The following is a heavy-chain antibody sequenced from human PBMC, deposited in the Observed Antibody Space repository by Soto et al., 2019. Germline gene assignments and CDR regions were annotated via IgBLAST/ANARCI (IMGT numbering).Heavy chain of an antibody. D-gene: IGHD5-18*01. CDR1: GFTFSSYS. V-gene: IGHV3-21*01. Sequence: SLRLACSASGFTFSSYSMNWVRQAPGKGLDWVSSISSSSSYIYYAGSVKGRFTISRDNAKNSLYLQMNSLRAEDTAVYYCARVGRYSYGYGLYYYAMDVPGQAPQVTVSS. CDR3: ARVGRYSYGYGLYYYAMDV. CDR2: ISSSSSYI. J-gene: IGHJ6*02.